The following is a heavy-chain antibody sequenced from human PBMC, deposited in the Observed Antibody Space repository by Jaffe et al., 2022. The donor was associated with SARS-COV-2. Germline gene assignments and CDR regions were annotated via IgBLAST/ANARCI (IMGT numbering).Heavy chain of an antibody. V-gene: IGHV4-4*07. J-gene: IGHJ3*02. CDR2: IYTSGST. CDR1: GGSISSYY. Sequence: QVQLQESGPGLVKPSETLSLTCTVSGGSISSYYWSWIRQPAGKGLEWIGRIYTSGSTNYNPSLKSRVTMSVDTSKNQFSLKLSSVTAADTAVYYCAREREYYDSSGYYGFDAFDIWGQGTMVTVSS. D-gene: IGHD3-22*01. CDR3: AREREYYDSSGYYGFDAFDI.